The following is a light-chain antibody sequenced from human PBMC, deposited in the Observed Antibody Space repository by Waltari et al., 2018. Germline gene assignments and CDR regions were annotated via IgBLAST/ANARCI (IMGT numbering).Light chain of an antibody. CDR2: GAS. V-gene: IGKV3-20*01. Sequence: EIVLTQSTGTLSLSTGERASLSCRASQSVSSSYLAWSQQKPGQAPRLLIYGASSRATGIPDRFSGSGSGTDFTLTISRLEPEDFAVYYCQQYGSSPPLTFGGGTKVEIK. J-gene: IGKJ4*01. CDR3: QQYGSSPPLT. CDR1: QSVSSSY.